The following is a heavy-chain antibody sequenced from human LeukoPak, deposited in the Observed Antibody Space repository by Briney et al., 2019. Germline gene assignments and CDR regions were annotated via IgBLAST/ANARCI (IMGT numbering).Heavy chain of an antibody. D-gene: IGHD3-22*01. CDR1: GFTFSGST. CDR2: ISTSSSYI. J-gene: IGHJ4*02. CDR3: ARRAGDYSHPYDY. Sequence: GGSLRLSCAASGFTFSGSTMNWVRQAPGKGLEWVSFISTSSSYIYYADSVRGRFTISRDSSKNTLYLQMNSLRAEDTAVYYCARRAGDYSHPYDYWGQGTLVTVSS. V-gene: IGHV3-21*04.